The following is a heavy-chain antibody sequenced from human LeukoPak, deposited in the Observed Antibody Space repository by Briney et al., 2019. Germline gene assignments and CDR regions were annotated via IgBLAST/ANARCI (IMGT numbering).Heavy chain of an antibody. CDR2: IYLYGTT. CDR3: ATEKSEQHGRDYDFYALDV. V-gene: IGHV4-4*02. Sequence: SETLSLTCAVSAGSISSSNWWSWVRQSPVKGLEWIGEIYLYGTTNYNPSLKSRVTMSVDRSKNQFSLKLSSVTAADTAVYYCATEKSEQHGRDYDFYALDVWGPGTTVTVSS. CDR1: AGSISSSNW. D-gene: IGHD3-16*01. J-gene: IGHJ6*02.